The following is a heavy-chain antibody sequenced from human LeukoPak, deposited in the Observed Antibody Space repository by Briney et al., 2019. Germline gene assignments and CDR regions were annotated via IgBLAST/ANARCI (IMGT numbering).Heavy chain of an antibody. CDR2: IRSSSSDI. V-gene: IGHV3-21*01. CDR1: GFTFSSYS. J-gene: IGHJ4*02. D-gene: IGHD1-26*01. CDR3: ARVRSGSLDY. Sequence: GGSLRLSCAASGFTFSSYSMNWVRQAPGKGREWVSFIRSSSSDIYYADSVKGRFTISRDNAKNSLYLQMDSLRAEDTAVYYCARVRSGSLDYWGQGTLVTVSS.